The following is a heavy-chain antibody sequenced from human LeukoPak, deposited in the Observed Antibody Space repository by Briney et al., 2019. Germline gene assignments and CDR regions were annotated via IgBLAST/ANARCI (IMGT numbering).Heavy chain of an antibody. J-gene: IGHJ4*02. CDR2: ISSSGSTI. CDR3: ASVGGGGAAVVDY. V-gene: IGHV3-48*03. Sequence: GGSLRLSCAASGFTFDDYGMNWVRQAPGKGLEWVSYISSSGSTIYYADSVKGRFTISRDNAKNSLYLQMNSLRAEDTAVYYCASVGGGGAAVVDYWGQGTLVTVSS. D-gene: IGHD3-16*01. CDR1: GFTFDDYG.